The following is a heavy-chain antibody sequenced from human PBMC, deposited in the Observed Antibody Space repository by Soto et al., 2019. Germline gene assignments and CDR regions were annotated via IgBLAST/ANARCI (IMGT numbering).Heavy chain of an antibody. CDR2: IYPGDSDT. J-gene: IGHJ3*02. CDR3: ATFGAVVQDAFDI. CDR1: GYGFDGFW. Sequence: GESLKISCTASGYGFDGFWIGWVRQMPGKGLEWMGIIYPGDSDTRYSPSFQGQVTISADKSISTAYLQWSSLKASDTAMYYCATFGAVVQDAFDIWGQGTMVTVS. D-gene: IGHD2-8*02. V-gene: IGHV5-51*01.